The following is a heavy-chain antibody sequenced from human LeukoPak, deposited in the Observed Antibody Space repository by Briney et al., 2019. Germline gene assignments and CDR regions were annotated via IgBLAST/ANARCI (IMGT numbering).Heavy chain of an antibody. D-gene: IGHD3-22*01. V-gene: IGHV3-13*01. CDR3: ARLTYYYDSSGRSGGMDV. Sequence: GGSLRLSCAASGFTFSSYDMHWVRQATGKGLVWVSAIGTAGDTYYPGSVKGRFTISRENAKNSLYLQMNSLRAGDTAVYYCARLTYYYDSSGRSGGMDVWGQGTTVTVSS. CDR1: GFTFSSYD. CDR2: IGTAGDT. J-gene: IGHJ6*02.